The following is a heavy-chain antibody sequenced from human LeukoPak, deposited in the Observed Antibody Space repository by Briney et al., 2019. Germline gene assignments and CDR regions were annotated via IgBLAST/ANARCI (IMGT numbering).Heavy chain of an antibody. V-gene: IGHV3-33*06. CDR3: AKDLIVEAEDRSFRGDH. J-gene: IGHJ4*02. D-gene: IGHD3-22*01. Sequence: PGKPLRHSCAASGFTFSSYAMHWVRQAPGKGLEWVAVIWYDGTNKYYADSLKGRFTISRDNSKHTLYLQMNSLRVEDTAVYYCAKDLIVEAEDRSFRGDHWGQGALVTVSS. CDR1: GFTFSSYA. CDR2: IWYDGTNK.